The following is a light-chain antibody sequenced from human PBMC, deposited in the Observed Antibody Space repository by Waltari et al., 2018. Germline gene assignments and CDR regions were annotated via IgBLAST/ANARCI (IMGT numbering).Light chain of an antibody. Sequence: EIFMRQSPATLSLSPGERATLSCRASQSLSSSYLSWYQQKPGQAPRLLIYAAYTRATGIPARFSGSGSGKDFTLTISSLQPEDFAVYYCQQDFNSITFGPGTKVDIK. J-gene: IGKJ3*01. CDR2: AAY. CDR3: QQDFNSIT. CDR1: QSLSSSY. V-gene: IGKV3D-7*01.